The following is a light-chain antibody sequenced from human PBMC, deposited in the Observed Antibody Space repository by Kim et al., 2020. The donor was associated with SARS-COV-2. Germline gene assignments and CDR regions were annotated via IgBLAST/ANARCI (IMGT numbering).Light chain of an antibody. CDR3: GTWDSSLSAWV. CDR1: SSNIGNNY. J-gene: IGLJ3*02. CDR2: DNN. V-gene: IGLV1-51*01. Sequence: QKVTISCSGSSSNIGNNYVSWYQQLPGTAPKLLIYDNNKRPSGIPDRLSGSKSGTSATLGITGLQTGDEADYYCGTWDSSLSAWVFGGGTQLTVL.